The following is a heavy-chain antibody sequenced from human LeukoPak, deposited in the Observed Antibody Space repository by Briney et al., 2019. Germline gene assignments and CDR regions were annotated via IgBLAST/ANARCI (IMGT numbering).Heavy chain of an antibody. CDR3: ARESVVRGVINGMDV. V-gene: IGHV3-66*01. Sequence: GGSLTLSCAASGFTVSTNYLSWVRQAPGKGLEWVSVVYSGGTTYHAGSVKGRFTISRDNSKNTVFLQMNSLRADDTAVYYCARESVVRGVINGMDVWGQGTTVTVAS. D-gene: IGHD3-10*01. J-gene: IGHJ6*02. CDR2: VYSGGTT. CDR1: GFTVSTNY.